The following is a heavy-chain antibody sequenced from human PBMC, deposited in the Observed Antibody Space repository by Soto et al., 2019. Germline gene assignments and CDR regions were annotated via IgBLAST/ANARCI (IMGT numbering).Heavy chain of an antibody. V-gene: IGHV3-7*05. Sequence: GGSLRLSCAASGFTFSSYWMSWVRQAPGKGLEWVANIKQDGSEKYYVDSVKGRFTISRDNAKNSLYLQMNSLRAEDTAVYYCARDHIRLHSNWFDPWGQGTLVTVSS. J-gene: IGHJ5*02. D-gene: IGHD2-21*01. CDR2: IKQDGSEK. CDR1: GFTFSSYW. CDR3: ARDHIRLHSNWFDP.